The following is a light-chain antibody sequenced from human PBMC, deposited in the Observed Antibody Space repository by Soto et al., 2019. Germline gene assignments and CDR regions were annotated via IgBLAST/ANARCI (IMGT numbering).Light chain of an antibody. CDR1: QGISNF. J-gene: IGKJ4*01. CDR3: QQYYSLPLT. CDR2: VAS. V-gene: IGKV1-33*01. Sequence: DIQLTQSPSSLSASVGDRVTITCQASQGISNFLNWYQQKPGKAPKLLIYVASNLETGVPSRFSGSGSVTDFTFTISSLQAEDIATYYCQQYYSLPLTFGGGTKVEIK.